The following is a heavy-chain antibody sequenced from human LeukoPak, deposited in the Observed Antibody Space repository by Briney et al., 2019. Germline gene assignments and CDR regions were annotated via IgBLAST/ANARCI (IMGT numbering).Heavy chain of an antibody. V-gene: IGHV4-34*01. CDR2: INHSGST. D-gene: IGHD6-19*01. Sequence: SETLSLTCAVYGGSFSGYYWSWIRQPPGKGLEWIGEINHSGSTNYNPSLKSRVTISVDTSKNQFSLKLSSVTAADTAVYYCARGPYSSGWYGPTSHYYYMDVWGKGTTVTVSS. CDR1: GGSFSGYY. CDR3: ARGPYSSGWYGPTSHYYYMDV. J-gene: IGHJ6*03.